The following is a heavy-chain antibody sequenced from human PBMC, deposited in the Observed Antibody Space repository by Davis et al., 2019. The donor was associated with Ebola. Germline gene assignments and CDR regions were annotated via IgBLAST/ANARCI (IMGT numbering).Heavy chain of an antibody. CDR1: GYSISSGYY. Sequence: SETLSLTCTVSGYSISSGYYWGWIRQPPGKGLEWIGSIYYSGSTNYNPSLKSRVTISIDTPKNQFSLKLNSVTAADTAVYYCARGAAMVQGVISFHYFDYWGQGTLVTVSS. CDR2: IYYSGST. J-gene: IGHJ4*02. V-gene: IGHV4-38-2*02. D-gene: IGHD3-10*01. CDR3: ARGAAMVQGVISFHYFDY.